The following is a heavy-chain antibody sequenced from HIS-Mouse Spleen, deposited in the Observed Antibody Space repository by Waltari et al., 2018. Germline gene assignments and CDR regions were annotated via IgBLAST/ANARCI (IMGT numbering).Heavy chain of an antibody. CDR1: ENSFPIYW. CDR3: ARRGIYTAMVDY. V-gene: IGHV5-51*03. CDR2: IYPGDSDT. D-gene: IGHD5-18*01. Sequence: EVQLVQSGAEVKNPGEPLKISGKVSENSFPIYWIGWVRQMPGKGLEWMGIIYPGDSDTRYSPSFQGQVTISADKSISTAYLQWSSLKASDTAMYYCARRGIYTAMVDYWGQGTLVTVSS. J-gene: IGHJ4*02.